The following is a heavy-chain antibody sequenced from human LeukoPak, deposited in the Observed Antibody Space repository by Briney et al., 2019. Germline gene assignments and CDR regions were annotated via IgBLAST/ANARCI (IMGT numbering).Heavy chain of an antibody. D-gene: IGHD3-22*01. CDR2: INPNSGGT. CDR3: ARDLGGYDSSLPSD. Sequence: GASMKVSCKASGYTFTGYYMHWVRQAPGQGLEWMGWINPNSGGTNYAQKFQGRVTMTRDTSISTAYMELSRLRSDDTAVYYCARDLGGYDSSLPSDWGQGTLVTVSS. V-gene: IGHV1-2*02. J-gene: IGHJ4*02. CDR1: GYTFTGYY.